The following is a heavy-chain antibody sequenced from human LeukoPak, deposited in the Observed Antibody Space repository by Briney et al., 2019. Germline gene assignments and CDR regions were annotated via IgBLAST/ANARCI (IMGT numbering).Heavy chain of an antibody. CDR3: ARGGSGSYYIPFDY. J-gene: IGHJ4*02. CDR2: TYHSGST. Sequence: SGTLSLTCAVSGGSISSSNWWSWVRQPPGKGLEWIGETYHSGSTNYNPSLKSRVTISVDKSKNQFSLKLSSVTAADTAVYYCARGGSGSYYIPFDYWGQGTLVTVSS. D-gene: IGHD3-10*01. CDR1: GGSISSSNW. V-gene: IGHV4-4*02.